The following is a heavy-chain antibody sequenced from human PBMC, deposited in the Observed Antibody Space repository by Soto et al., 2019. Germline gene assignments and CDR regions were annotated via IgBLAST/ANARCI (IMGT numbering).Heavy chain of an antibody. CDR1: GYTFTRYD. Sequence: GASVKVSCKGSGYTFTRYDIKWVRHATGQGLGGMGCMNTNSGNTGYAQKFQGRVTMTRNTSISTAYMELGSLRSEDTAVYYCASLREAAGTSPDYYYYHGMDVWGQGTTVTVSS. V-gene: IGHV1-8*01. J-gene: IGHJ6*02. D-gene: IGHD6-13*01. CDR3: ASLREAAGTSPDYYYYHGMDV. CDR2: MNTNSGNT.